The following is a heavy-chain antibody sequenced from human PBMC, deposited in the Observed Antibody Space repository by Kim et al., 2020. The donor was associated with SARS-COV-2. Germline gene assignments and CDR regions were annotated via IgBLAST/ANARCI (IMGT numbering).Heavy chain of an antibody. J-gene: IGHJ6*01. CDR1: GFTFDTYA. Sequence: GGSLRLSCAASGFTFDTYAMSWVRQAPGKGLEWVSVISGGAVNKFYADYVRGRFTISRDNSKNTLYLQMNSLRDEDTALYYCAKMVIMDGYNYFYYYAM. CDR3: AKMVIMDGYNYFYYYAM. CDR2: ISGGAVNK. D-gene: IGHD2-21*01. V-gene: IGHV3-23*01.